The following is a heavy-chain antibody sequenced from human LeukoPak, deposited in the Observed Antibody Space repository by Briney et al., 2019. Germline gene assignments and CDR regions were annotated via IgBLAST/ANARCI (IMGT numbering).Heavy chain of an antibody. J-gene: IGHJ4*02. D-gene: IGHD1-26*01. Sequence: SETLSLTCTVSGGSISSYYWSWIRQPAGKGLEWIGRIYTSGSTNYNPSLKSRVTISVDTSKNQFSLKLSSVTAADTAVYYCARMYSGSYYGSQRFDYWGQGTLVTVSS. CDR3: ARMYSGSYYGSQRFDY. V-gene: IGHV4-4*07. CDR1: GGSISSYY. CDR2: IYTSGST.